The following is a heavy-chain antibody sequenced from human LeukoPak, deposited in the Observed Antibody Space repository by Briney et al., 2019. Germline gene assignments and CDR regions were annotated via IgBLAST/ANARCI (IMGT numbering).Heavy chain of an antibody. D-gene: IGHD2-2*01. J-gene: IGHJ6*03. Sequence: ASVKVSCKASGYTFTSYGISWVRQAPGQGLEWMGWISAYNGNTNYAQKLQGRVTMTTDTSTSTAYMELRSLRSDDTAVYYCAREGPPCSTSCRYYYMDVWGKGTTVTVSS. CDR3: AREGPPCSTSCRYYYMDV. CDR1: GYTFTSYG. V-gene: IGHV1-18*01. CDR2: ISAYNGNT.